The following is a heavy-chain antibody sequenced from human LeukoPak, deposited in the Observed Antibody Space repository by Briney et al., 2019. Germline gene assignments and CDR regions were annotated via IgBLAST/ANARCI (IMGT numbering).Heavy chain of an antibody. CDR1: GGSFSGYY. J-gene: IGHJ5*02. V-gene: IGHV4-34*01. CDR3: ARVDIMITFGGVIGNWFDP. CDR2: INHSGST. Sequence: SETLSLTCAVSGGSFSGYYWTWIRQPPGKGLEWIGEINHSGSTNYNPSLKSRVTISVDTSKNQFSLKLSSVTAADTAVYYCARVDIMITFGGVIGNWFDPWGQGTLVTVSS. D-gene: IGHD3-16*02.